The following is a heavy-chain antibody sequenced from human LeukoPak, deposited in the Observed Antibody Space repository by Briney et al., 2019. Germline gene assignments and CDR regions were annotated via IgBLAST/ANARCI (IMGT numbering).Heavy chain of an antibody. CDR3: ARGRGVVDS. V-gene: IGHV4-34*01. CDR1: GGSFSGYY. CDR2: INHSGST. Sequence: SETLSLTCAVYGGSFSGYYWSWIRQPPGKGLEWIGEINHSGSTNYNPSLKSRVTISVDTSKNQFSLKLSSVTAADTAVYYCARGRGVVDSWGQGTLVTVSS. J-gene: IGHJ4*02. D-gene: IGHD2-21*01.